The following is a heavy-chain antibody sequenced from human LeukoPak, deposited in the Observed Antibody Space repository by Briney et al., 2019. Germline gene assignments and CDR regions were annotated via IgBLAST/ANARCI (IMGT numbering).Heavy chain of an antibody. Sequence: KPSETLSLTCTVSGGSIGSTSYYWGWIRQPPGKGLEWIGNIYYSGSTYYNPSLKSRVTISVDTSKSQFSLKLSSVTAADTALFYCAGAYCGGGCYSWNNYYMDVWGKGTTVTVSS. D-gene: IGHD2-21*02. J-gene: IGHJ6*03. V-gene: IGHV4-39*01. CDR1: GGSIGSTSYY. CDR2: IYYSGST. CDR3: AGAYCGGGCYSWNNYYMDV.